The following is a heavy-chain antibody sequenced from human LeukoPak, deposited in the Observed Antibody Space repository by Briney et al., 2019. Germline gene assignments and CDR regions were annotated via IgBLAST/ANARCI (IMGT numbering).Heavy chain of an antibody. CDR3: ARPHCSSTSCYMGAFDI. D-gene: IGHD2-2*02. CDR1: GGSISSGSYY. V-gene: IGHV4-61*02. Sequence: SETLSLTCTVSGGSISSGSYYWSWIRQPAGTGLEWIGRIYTSGSTNYNPSLKSRVTISVDTSKNQFSLKLSSVTAADTAVYYCARPHCSSTSCYMGAFDIWGQGTMVTVSS. J-gene: IGHJ3*02. CDR2: IYTSGST.